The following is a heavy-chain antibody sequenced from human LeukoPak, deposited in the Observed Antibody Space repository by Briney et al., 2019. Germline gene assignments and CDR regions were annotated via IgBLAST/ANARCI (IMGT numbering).Heavy chain of an antibody. D-gene: IGHD3-10*01. J-gene: IGHJ6*02. CDR1: GFTFSSYA. CDR3: ARLSITMVRGGYYYGMDV. Sequence: GGSLRLSCAASGFTFSSYAMSWVRQAPGKGLEWVSAISGSGGSTYYADSVKGRFTISRDNSKNTLYLQMNSLRAEDTAVYYCARLSITMVRGGYYYGMDVWGQGTTVTVSS. V-gene: IGHV3-23*01. CDR2: ISGSGGST.